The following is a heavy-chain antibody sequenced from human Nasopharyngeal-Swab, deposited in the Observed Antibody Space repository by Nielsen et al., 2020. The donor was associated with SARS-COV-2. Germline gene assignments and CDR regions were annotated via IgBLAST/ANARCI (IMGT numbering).Heavy chain of an antibody. V-gene: IGHV3-30*18. CDR1: GFTFSSYG. J-gene: IGHJ4*02. Sequence: GESLKISCAASGFTFSSYGMHWVRQAPGKGLEWVAVISYDGSNKYYADSVKGRFTISRDNSKNTLYLQMNSLRAEDTAVYYCAKEVVYSGVDTAMDEYYFDYWGQGTLVTVSS. CDR2: ISYDGSNK. D-gene: IGHD5-18*01. CDR3: AKEVVYSGVDTAMDEYYFDY.